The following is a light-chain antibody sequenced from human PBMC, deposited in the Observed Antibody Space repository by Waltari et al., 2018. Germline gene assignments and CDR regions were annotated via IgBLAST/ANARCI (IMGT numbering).Light chain of an antibody. V-gene: IGKV4-1*01. CDR2: WAS. J-gene: IGKJ1*01. CDR1: QSVLYNSNGKNY. CDR3: QQYYRSRT. Sequence: DIVMPQSPDSLAVSLGERATINCKPSQSVLYNSNGKNYLAWYQQKPGQPPKLLIYWASTRQSGVPDRFSGSGSGTDFTLTINSLQAEDVAVYYCQQYYRSRTFGQGTKVEIK.